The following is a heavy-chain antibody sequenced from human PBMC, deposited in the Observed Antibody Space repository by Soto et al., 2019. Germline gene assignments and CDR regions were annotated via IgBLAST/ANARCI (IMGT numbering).Heavy chain of an antibody. CDR1: GFTFSSYW. D-gene: IGHD5-12*01. Sequence: EVQLVESGGGLVQPGGSLRLSCAASGFTFSSYWMHWVRQAAGKGLVWVSRINSDGSSTSYADSVKGRFTISRDNAKNTLYLQMNSLRAEDTAVYYCARPTYSGYDPVDYWGQGTLVTVSS. J-gene: IGHJ4*02. CDR2: INSDGSST. V-gene: IGHV3-74*01. CDR3: ARPTYSGYDPVDY.